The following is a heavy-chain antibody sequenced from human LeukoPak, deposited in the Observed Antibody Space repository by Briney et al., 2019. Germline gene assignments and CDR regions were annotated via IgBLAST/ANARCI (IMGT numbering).Heavy chain of an antibody. Sequence: GGSLRLSCAASGFTFDDYAMHWVRQAPGKGLEWVSLISGDGGSTYYADSVKGRFTISRDNSKNSLYLQMNSLRDEDTAVYYCARDRAIVALAEDTGAFDVWGQGTKVTVSS. CDR1: GFTFDDYA. CDR3: ARDRAIVALAEDTGAFDV. V-gene: IGHV3-43*02. CDR2: ISGDGGST. D-gene: IGHD5-18*01. J-gene: IGHJ3*01.